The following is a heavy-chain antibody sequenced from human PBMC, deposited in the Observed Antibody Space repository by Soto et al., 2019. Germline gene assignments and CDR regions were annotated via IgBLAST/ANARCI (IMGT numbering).Heavy chain of an antibody. CDR1: EYGLSVYW. V-gene: IGHV5-51*01. D-gene: IGHD1-1*01. Sequence: SQPISCKGSEYGLSVYWFARVRQMPGKGLEWMGIIYPSDSDTRYSPSLQGQVTISADKSISTAYLQWSSLKASDTAMYYCARQDGAANYYFGYWGQGTLVTVSS. CDR3: ARQDGAANYYFGY. CDR2: IYPSDSDT. J-gene: IGHJ4*02.